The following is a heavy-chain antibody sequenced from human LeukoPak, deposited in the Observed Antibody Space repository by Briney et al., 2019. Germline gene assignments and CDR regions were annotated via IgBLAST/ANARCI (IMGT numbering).Heavy chain of an antibody. CDR3: ATKRMYSNFDYYYYYMDV. CDR1: GGTFSSYA. Sequence: SVKVSCKASGGTFSSYAISWVRQAPGQGLEWMGGIIPIFGTANDGQKFQGRVTISADESTSTAYMELSSLRSEDTAVYYCATKRMYSNFDYYYYYMDVWGKGTTVTVSS. J-gene: IGHJ6*03. V-gene: IGHV1-69*01. CDR2: IIPIFGTA. D-gene: IGHD4-11*01.